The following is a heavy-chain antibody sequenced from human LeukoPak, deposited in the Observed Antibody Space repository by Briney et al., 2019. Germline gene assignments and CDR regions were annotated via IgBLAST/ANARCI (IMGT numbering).Heavy chain of an antibody. CDR3: ARDQLAYSGYDTLFDY. V-gene: IGHV3-23*01. CDR2: ITTSDGNT. Sequence: PGGSLRLSCAASGFTFSSYTMSWVRQAPGKGLEWVSTITTSDGNTYYADSVKGRFTISRDFSKNTVFLHMNSLRAEDTAMYYCARDQLAYSGYDTLFDYWGQGTLVTVSS. CDR1: GFTFSSYT. D-gene: IGHD5-12*01. J-gene: IGHJ4*02.